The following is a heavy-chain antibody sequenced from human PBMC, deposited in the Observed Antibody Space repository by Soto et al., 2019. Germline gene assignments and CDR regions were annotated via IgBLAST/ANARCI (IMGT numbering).Heavy chain of an antibody. J-gene: IGHJ6*02. Sequence: GRSLRLSCAASPFTVSSTYMTWVRQAPGKGLEWVSVIYGGLTTSYADSVKGRFTSSRDNSKNTVFLQMNSLRGEYTAVYYCARDRIEPAGTPRFNYYYGMDVWGQGTTVTVSS. CDR1: PFTVSSTY. V-gene: IGHV3-53*01. CDR2: IYGGLTT. D-gene: IGHD6-13*01. CDR3: ARDRIEPAGTPRFNYYYGMDV.